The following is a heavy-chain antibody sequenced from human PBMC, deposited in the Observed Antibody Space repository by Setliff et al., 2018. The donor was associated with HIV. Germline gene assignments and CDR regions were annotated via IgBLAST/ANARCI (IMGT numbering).Heavy chain of an antibody. CDR1: GGSISTNSYY. CDR3: VRQTRDRSLANYYYYIEA. V-gene: IGHV4-39*01. J-gene: IGHJ6*03. CDR2: VHNSRGN. Sequence: SETLSLTCTVSGGSISTNSYYWGWIRQSPGKGLEWVGNVHNSRGNNDNPSLKSRVSISVDTSKNQFSLNVNSVTAPDTAVYYCVRQTRDRSLANYYYYIEAGGKGTT. D-gene: IGHD3-22*01.